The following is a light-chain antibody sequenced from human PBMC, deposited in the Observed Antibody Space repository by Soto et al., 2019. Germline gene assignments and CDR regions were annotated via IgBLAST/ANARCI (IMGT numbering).Light chain of an antibody. CDR1: QTVFYSSNNKNY. CDR3: QQYYSPPLT. J-gene: IGKJ4*01. CDR2: WAS. V-gene: IGKV4-1*01. Sequence: DIVMTQSPDSLAVSLGEGATINCKSSQTVFYSSNNKNYLAWYQQKPGQPPQLLIYWASTRESGVPDRFSGSGSGTDFTLTISSLHAEDVAVYYCQQYYSPPLTFGGGTRVEIK.